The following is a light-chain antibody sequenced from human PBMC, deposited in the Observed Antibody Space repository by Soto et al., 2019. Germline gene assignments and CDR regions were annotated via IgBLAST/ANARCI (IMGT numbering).Light chain of an antibody. CDR2: DVS. V-gene: IGLV2-11*01. CDR3: CSYAGSYTLGV. J-gene: IGLJ1*01. Sequence: QSVLTQPRSVSGSPGQSVTISCTGTSSDVGGYNYVSWYQQHPGKAPKLMLYDVSKRPSGVPDRFSGSKSGNTASLTISGLQAEDEADYYCCSYAGSYTLGVFGTGTKVTVL. CDR1: SSDVGGYNY.